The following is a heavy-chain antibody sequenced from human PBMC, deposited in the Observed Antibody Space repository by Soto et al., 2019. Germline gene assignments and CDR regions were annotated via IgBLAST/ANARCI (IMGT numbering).Heavy chain of an antibody. Sequence: PGGSLRLSCAASGFTFSNAWMNWVRQAPGKGLEWVGRIKSKTDGGTTDYAAPVKGRFTISRDDSKNTLYLQMNSLKTEDTAVHYCTTDWTMIVVVSWFDAGNYWGQGTLVTVSS. D-gene: IGHD3-22*01. CDR3: TTDWTMIVVVSWFDAGNY. CDR1: GFTFSNAW. V-gene: IGHV3-15*07. CDR2: IKSKTDGGTT. J-gene: IGHJ4*02.